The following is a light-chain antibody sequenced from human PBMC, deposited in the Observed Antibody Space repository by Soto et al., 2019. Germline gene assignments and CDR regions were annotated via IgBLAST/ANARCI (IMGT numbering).Light chain of an antibody. CDR3: QHYGVSPWT. J-gene: IGKJ1*01. CDR1: QSVGSTY. CDR2: GAS. V-gene: IGKV3-20*01. Sequence: EIVLTHSPGTLSLSPRERATLSCRASQSVGSTYLAWYQQKPGQAPRLLIYGASSRATGIPDRFSGSGSGTDFTLTISRLGPEDFAVYYCQHYGVSPWTFGQGAKVDI.